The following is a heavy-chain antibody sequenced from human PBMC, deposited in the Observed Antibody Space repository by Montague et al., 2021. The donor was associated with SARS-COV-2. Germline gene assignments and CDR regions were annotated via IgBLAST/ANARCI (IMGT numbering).Heavy chain of an antibody. CDR3: ARRGRKLLPVATTIGGFDI. CDR1: GGSISSSNYY. V-gene: IGHV4-39*02. CDR2: IYDSGST. J-gene: IGHJ3*02. Sequence: SDTLSLTRTVSGGSISSSNYYWDRIRQPPGKGLEWIGSIYDSGSTYYNPSLKSRVTISVDTSKNHFSLKLSSVTAADTAVYYCARRGRKLLPVATTIGGFDIGGQGTMVTVSS. D-gene: IGHD5-12*01.